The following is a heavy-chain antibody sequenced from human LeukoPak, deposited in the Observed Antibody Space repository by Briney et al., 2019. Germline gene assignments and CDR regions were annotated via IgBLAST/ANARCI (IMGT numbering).Heavy chain of an antibody. CDR2: ISPDGRNI. CDR3: VRDGGGTTPYDC. CDR1: GFTLSDYW. Sequence: GGSVRLSCAASGFTLSDYWMNWVRQVPGKGPVWVSHISPDGRNIAYADSMKGRFTISRDSAKNTLYLQMNSLRVGDTAVYYCVRDGGGTTPYDCWGQGTLVTVSS. J-gene: IGHJ4*02. D-gene: IGHD1-7*01. V-gene: IGHV3-74*01.